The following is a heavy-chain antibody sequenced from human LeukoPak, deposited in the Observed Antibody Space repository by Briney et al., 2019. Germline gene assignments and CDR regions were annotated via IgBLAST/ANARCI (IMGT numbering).Heavy chain of an antibody. CDR2: IDPSDSYT. Sequence: GESLRISCKASGYSFTSYWISWVRQVPGKGLDLMGRIDPSDSYTNYSPSFQGHVTISAGRSISTAYLQWSSLKASDTVMYYCARHLVGATRNFDYWGQGTLVTVSS. CDR1: GYSFTSYW. J-gene: IGHJ4*02. D-gene: IGHD1-26*01. V-gene: IGHV5-10-1*01. CDR3: ARHLVGATRNFDY.